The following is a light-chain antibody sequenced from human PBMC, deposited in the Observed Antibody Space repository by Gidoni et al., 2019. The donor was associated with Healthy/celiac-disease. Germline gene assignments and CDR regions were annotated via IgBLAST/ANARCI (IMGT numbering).Light chain of an antibody. V-gene: IGLV1-47*01. Sequence: QSVLTQPPSASGTPGQRVTISCSGSSSNIGSNYVYWYQQLPGTAPKLLIYRNNQPPSGVPDRFSGSKSGTSASLAISGLRSEDEADYYCAAWDDSRSGRVFGGGTKLTVL. J-gene: IGLJ3*02. CDR1: SSNIGSNY. CDR3: AAWDDSRSGRV. CDR2: RNN.